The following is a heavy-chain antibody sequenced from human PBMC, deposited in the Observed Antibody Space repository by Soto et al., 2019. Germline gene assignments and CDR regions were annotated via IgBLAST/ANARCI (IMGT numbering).Heavy chain of an antibody. D-gene: IGHD3-10*01. J-gene: IGHJ4*02. CDR1: GYTFTSYG. V-gene: IGHV1-18*01. Sequence: ASVKVSCKASGYTFTSYGISWVRQAPGQGLEWMGWISAYNGNTNYAQKLQGRVTMTTDTSTSTAYMELRSLRSDDTAVYYCARDLFRKTYYYGSGSYYPFDYWGQGTLVTVSS. CDR2: ISAYNGNT. CDR3: ARDLFRKTYYYGSGSYYPFDY.